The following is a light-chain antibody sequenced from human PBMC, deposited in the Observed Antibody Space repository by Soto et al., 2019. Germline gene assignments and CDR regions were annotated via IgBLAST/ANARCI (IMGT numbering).Light chain of an antibody. CDR3: QQGDSFPFT. J-gene: IGKJ4*01. CDR1: QIVLYSSNNKNY. Sequence: DIVMTQSPDSLAVSLGERATINCKSSQIVLYSSNNKNYLAWYQQKPGQPPKLLIYWASTRESGVPDRFSGSGSGTDFTLIISSLQPEDFATYFCQQGDSFPFTFGGGTKVDI. V-gene: IGKV4-1*01. CDR2: WAS.